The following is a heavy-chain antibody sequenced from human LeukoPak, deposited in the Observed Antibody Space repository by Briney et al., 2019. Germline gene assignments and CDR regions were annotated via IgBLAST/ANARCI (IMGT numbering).Heavy chain of an antibody. V-gene: IGHV1-2*04. CDR1: GYTFTGYY. J-gene: IGHJ4*02. Sequence: GASVKVSCKASGYTFTGYYMHWVRQAPGQGLEWMGWINPNSGGTNYAQKFQGWVTMTRDTSISTAYMELSRLRSDDTAVYYCARVNQANPSTLMSFDYWGQGTLVTVSS. D-gene: IGHD1-14*01. CDR2: INPNSGGT. CDR3: ARVNQANPSTLMSFDY.